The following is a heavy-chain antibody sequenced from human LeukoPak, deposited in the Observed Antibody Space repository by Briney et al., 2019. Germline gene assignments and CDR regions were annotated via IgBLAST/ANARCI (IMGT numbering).Heavy chain of an antibody. Sequence: PSETLSLTCAVSGYSISSGYYWGWIRQPPGKGLEWIGSIYHSGSTYYNPSLKSRVTISVDTSKNPFSLKLSSVTAADTAVYYCARVGQLGGTRPAWGQGTLVTVPS. CDR2: IYHSGST. D-gene: IGHD6-19*01. J-gene: IGHJ5*02. CDR1: GYSISSGYY. CDR3: ARVGQLGGTRPA. V-gene: IGHV4-38-2*01.